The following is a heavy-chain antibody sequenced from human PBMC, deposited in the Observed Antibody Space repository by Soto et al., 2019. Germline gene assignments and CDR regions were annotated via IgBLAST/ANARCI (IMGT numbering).Heavy chain of an antibody. D-gene: IGHD5-12*01. V-gene: IGHV4-4*02. CDR1: GGSISSSNW. J-gene: IGHJ4*02. CDR2: IYHSGST. CDR3: ASCRDIYGAFCAHFDY. Sequence: SETLSLTCAVSGGSISSSNWWSWVRQPPGKGLEWIGEIYHSGSTNYNPSLKSRVTISVDKSKNQFSLKLSSVTAADTAVYYCASCRDIYGAFCAHFDYWGLGILVTVSS.